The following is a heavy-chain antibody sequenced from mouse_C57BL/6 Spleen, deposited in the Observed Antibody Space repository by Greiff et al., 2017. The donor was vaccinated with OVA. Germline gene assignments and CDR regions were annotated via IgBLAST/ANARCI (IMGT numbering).Heavy chain of an antibody. J-gene: IGHJ4*01. CDR2: IYPRDGST. V-gene: IGHV1-78*01. Sequence: VQLQQSDAELVKPGASVKISCKVSGYTFTDHTIHWMKQRPEQGLEWIGYIYPRDGSTKYNEKFKGKATLTADKSSSTAYMQLNSLTSEDTAEYFCARSGVEYYYALDYWGQGTSVTVSS. CDR3: ARSGVEYYYALDY. CDR1: GYTFTDHT. D-gene: IGHD1-1*01.